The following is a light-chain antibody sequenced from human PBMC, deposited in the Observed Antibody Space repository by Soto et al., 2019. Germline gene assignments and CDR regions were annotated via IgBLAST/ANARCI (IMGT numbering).Light chain of an antibody. V-gene: IGKV3D-11*01. Sequence: DIVLTQSPAILSLSPGERATLSCRASEDVGNSLAWYQQRPGQSPRLLIYDLANRATGIPSRFSGSDSGADFTLTISSLEPDDFAVYYCQQRYNWDRTFGQGTGVDI. CDR1: EDVGNS. J-gene: IGKJ1*01. CDR2: DLA. CDR3: QQRYNWDRT.